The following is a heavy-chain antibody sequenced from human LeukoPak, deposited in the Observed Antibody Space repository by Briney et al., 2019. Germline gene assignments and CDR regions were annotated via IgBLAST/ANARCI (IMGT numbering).Heavy chain of an antibody. CDR2: IRGGGNSP. CDR1: GFTFSSCV. D-gene: IGHD2-2*01. CDR3: VKRDCSATHCYGFDS. V-gene: IGHV3-23*01. J-gene: IGHJ4*02. Sequence: GGSLRLSCATSGFTFSSCVMDWVRQAPGKGLEWVSSIRGGGNSPYYADSVKGRFTISRDNSMNTLYLQMNSLRADDTAIYYCVKRDCSATHCYGFDSWGQGTLVTVSS.